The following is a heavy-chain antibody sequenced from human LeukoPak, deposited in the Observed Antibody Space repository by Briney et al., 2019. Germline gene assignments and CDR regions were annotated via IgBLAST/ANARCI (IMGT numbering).Heavy chain of an antibody. J-gene: IGHJ5*02. D-gene: IGHD6-13*01. CDR2: IKQDGSEQ. V-gene: IGHV3-7*01. Sequence: GGSLRLSCEASGFTFSSYWMSWVRQAPGKGLEWVANIKQDGSEQYYVDSVKGRFTISRDNVKNSLYLQMNSLRAEETAVYYCARYSAAAGTGSWFDPWGQGTLVTVSS. CDR1: GFTFSSYW. CDR3: ARYSAAAGTGSWFDP.